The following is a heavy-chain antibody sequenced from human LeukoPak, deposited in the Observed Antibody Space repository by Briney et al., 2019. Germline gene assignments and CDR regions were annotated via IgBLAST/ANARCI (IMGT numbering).Heavy chain of an antibody. J-gene: IGHJ3*02. Sequence: GSLRLSCAASGFTFSSYWMNWVRQAPGKGLEWVANINQDASEKYYVDSVKGRFTISRDNGKKSLYLQMNSLRAEDTAVYYCARGQVTAVTGLASFDIWGQGTMVTVSS. V-gene: IGHV3-7*04. CDR1: GFTFSSYW. D-gene: IGHD4-17*01. CDR2: INQDASEK. CDR3: ARGQVTAVTGLASFDI.